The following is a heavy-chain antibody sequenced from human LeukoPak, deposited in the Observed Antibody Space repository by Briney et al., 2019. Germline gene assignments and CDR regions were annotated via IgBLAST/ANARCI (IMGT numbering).Heavy chain of an antibody. Sequence: PSETLSLTCTVSGGSISSYFWSWIRQPAGKGLEWIGRIYTSGSTDYNPSLKGRVTMSVDTSKNQFSLKLNSVTAADTAVYYCARGPRNSDWYSIDYWGQGTLATVSS. CDR3: ARGPRNSDWYSIDY. CDR1: GGSISSYF. V-gene: IGHV4-4*07. J-gene: IGHJ4*02. D-gene: IGHD6-19*01. CDR2: IYTSGST.